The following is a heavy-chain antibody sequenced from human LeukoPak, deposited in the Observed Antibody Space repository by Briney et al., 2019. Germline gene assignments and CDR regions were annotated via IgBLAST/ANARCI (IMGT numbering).Heavy chain of an antibody. J-gene: IGHJ4*02. D-gene: IGHD6-13*01. CDR1: GGSVSSYY. CDR2: IYYSGST. CDR3: ARLGSGGSSWPYYFDY. V-gene: IGHV4-59*08. Sequence: SETLSLTCTVSGGSVSSYYWSWIRQPPGKGLEWIGYIYYSGSTNYNPSLKSRVTISVDTSKNQFSLKLSSVTAADTAVYYCARLGSGGSSWPYYFDYWGQGTLVTVSS.